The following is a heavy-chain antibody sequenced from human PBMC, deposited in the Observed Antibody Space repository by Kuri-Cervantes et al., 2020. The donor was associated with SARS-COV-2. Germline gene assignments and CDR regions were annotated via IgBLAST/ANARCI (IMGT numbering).Heavy chain of an antibody. CDR1: GFTFSDYY. V-gene: IGHV3-69-1*01. CDR3: ARVVAAAGTAVDP. D-gene: IGHD6-13*01. Sequence: ETLSLTCAASGFTFSDYYMNWVRQAPGKGLEWVSSISSSSTIYYADSVKGRFTISRDNAKNSLYLQMNSLRAEDTAVYYCARVVAAAGTAVDPWGQGTLVIVSS. CDR2: ISSSSTI. J-gene: IGHJ5*02.